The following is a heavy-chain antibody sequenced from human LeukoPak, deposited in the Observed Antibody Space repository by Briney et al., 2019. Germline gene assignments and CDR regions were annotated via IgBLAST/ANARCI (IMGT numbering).Heavy chain of an antibody. CDR1: GFTFNTYG. CDR2: IWYDGSNE. D-gene: IGHD1-7*01. J-gene: IGHJ4*02. V-gene: IGHV3-33*01. Sequence: GSLRLSCAASGFTFNTYGMHWVRQAPGKGLEWVALIWYDGSNEYYADSVKGRFTISRDNSNNTLYMQMNSLRAEDTAVYYCATGVTGATGVDYWGQGTLVTVSS. CDR3: ATGVTGATGVDY.